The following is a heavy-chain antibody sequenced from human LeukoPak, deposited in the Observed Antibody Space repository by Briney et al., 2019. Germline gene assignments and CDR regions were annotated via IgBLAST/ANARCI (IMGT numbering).Heavy chain of an antibody. CDR1: GFTFSTYA. J-gene: IGHJ4*02. CDR2: ISGSGGST. D-gene: IGHD3-22*01. V-gene: IGHV3-23*01. Sequence: GGSLRLSCAASGFTFSTYAMSWVRQAPGKGLEWVPGISGSGGSTFYADSVKGRLTISRDNSKNTLYLQMNSLRAEDTAVYYCAKDRAYYSDSSGYYLVRAYDYWGQGTLVTVSS. CDR3: AKDRAYYSDSSGYYLVRAYDY.